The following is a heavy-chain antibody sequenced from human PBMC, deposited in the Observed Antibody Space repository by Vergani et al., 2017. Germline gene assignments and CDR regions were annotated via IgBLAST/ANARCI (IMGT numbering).Heavy chain of an antibody. CDR3: ARGSGAVAGTHIDY. CDR1: GGTFSSYT. CDR2: IIPILGIA. D-gene: IGHD6-19*01. V-gene: IGHV1-69*02. J-gene: IGHJ4*02. Sequence: QVQLVQSGAEVKKPGSSVKVSCKASGGTFSSYTISWVRQAPGQGLEWMGRIIPILGIANYAQKFQGRVTITADKSTSTAYMELSSLRSEDTAVYYCARGSGAVAGTHIDYWGQGTLVTVSS.